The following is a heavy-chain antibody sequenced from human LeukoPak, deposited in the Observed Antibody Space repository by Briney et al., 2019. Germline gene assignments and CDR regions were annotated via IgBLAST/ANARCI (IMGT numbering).Heavy chain of an antibody. CDR2: VYSDGNT. Sequence: GGSLRLSCAASGFTFSHNYITWVRQAPEKGLEWVSIVYSDGNTYYANSVRGRFTISRDNSKNTVYLQMNSLRAEDTAVYYCSRDRGAASDWGQGTLVTVSS. CDR1: GFTFSHNY. V-gene: IGHV3-53*01. CDR3: SRDRGAASD. D-gene: IGHD3-10*01. J-gene: IGHJ1*01.